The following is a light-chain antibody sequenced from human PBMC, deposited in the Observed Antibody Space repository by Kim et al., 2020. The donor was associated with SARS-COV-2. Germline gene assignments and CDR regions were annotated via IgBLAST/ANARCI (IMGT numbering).Light chain of an antibody. V-gene: IGKV1-39*01. CDR3: QQSSTTPLLT. CDR1: QSISSY. CDR2: AAS. J-gene: IGKJ4*01. Sequence: DIQMTQSPSSLSASVGDRVTITCRASQSISSYLNWYQQQPGKAPTLLIYAASSSQSGVPSRFSCSGSGTDFTLTISSLQPEAFATYYCQQSSTTPLLTFGGGTKVDIK.